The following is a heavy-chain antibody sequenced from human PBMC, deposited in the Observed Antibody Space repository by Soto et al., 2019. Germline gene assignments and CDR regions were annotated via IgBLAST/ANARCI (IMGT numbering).Heavy chain of an antibody. V-gene: IGHV3-23*01. CDR2: ISGSGGST. J-gene: IGHJ4*02. CDR3: ATGTLWFGEFHDPLHFAQFDY. CDR1: GFTFSSYA. D-gene: IGHD3-10*01. Sequence: PGGSLRLSCAASGFTFSSYAMSWVRQAPGKGLEWVSAISGSGGSTYYADSVKGRFTIPRDNSKNTLYLQMNSLRAEDTAVYYCATGTLWFGEFHDPLHFAQFDYWGQGTLVTVSS.